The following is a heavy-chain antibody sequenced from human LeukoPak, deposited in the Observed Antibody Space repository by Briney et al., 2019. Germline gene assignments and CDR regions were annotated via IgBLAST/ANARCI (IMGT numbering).Heavy chain of an antibody. D-gene: IGHD3-22*01. V-gene: IGHV3-23*01. J-gene: IGHJ4*02. CDR3: AKAVYDSSGSFDF. CDR2: ISGSGGSP. CDR1: GFMFSNYY. Sequence: PGGSLRLSCVGSGFMFSNYYMYWVRQAPGKGLVWVSGISGSGGSPYYADSVKGRFTISRDTSKNTLYLQMNSLRAEDTAVYYCAKAVYDSSGSFDFWGQGTLVTVSS.